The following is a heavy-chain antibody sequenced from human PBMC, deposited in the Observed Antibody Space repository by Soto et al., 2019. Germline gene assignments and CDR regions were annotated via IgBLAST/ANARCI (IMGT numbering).Heavy chain of an antibody. CDR2: ISYDGSNK. CDR1: GFTFNSYA. V-gene: IGHV3-30-3*01. Sequence: QVQLVESGGGVVQPGRSLRLSCAASGFTFNSYAMHWVRQAPGKGLEWVAVISYDGSNKYYADSVKGRFTISRDNSKNTLYLQMNSLRADDTAVYYCARFKGCSGGSCYPYFDYWGQGTLFTVSS. J-gene: IGHJ4*02. D-gene: IGHD2-15*01. CDR3: ARFKGCSGGSCYPYFDY.